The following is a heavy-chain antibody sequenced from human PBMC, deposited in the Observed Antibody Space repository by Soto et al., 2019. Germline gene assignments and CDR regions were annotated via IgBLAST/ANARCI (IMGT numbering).Heavy chain of an antibody. CDR1: GGTFSSYA. CDR3: ARVDCGGDCYSATWDYYYGMDV. CDR2: IIPIFGTA. D-gene: IGHD2-21*02. V-gene: IGHV1-69*01. Sequence: QVQLVQSGAEVKKPGSSVKVSCKASGGTFSSYAISWVRQAPGQGLEWMGGIIPIFGTANYAQKFQGRVTITADESTSTAYMELSSLRSADTAVYYCARVDCGGDCYSATWDYYYGMDVWGQGTTVTVSS. J-gene: IGHJ6*02.